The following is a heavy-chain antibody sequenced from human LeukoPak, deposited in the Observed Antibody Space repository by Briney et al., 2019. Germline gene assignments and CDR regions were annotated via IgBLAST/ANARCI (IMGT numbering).Heavy chain of an antibody. J-gene: IGHJ6*03. Sequence: PSETLSLTCAVYGGSFSGYYWSWIRQPPGKGLEWIGEINHSGSTNYNPSLKSRVTISVDTSKNQFSLKLSSVTAADTAVYYCARGAGSSWYYYYYYYMDVWGKGTTVTVSS. V-gene: IGHV4-34*01. CDR1: GGSFSGYY. D-gene: IGHD6-13*01. CDR3: ARGAGSSWYYYYYYYMDV. CDR2: INHSGST.